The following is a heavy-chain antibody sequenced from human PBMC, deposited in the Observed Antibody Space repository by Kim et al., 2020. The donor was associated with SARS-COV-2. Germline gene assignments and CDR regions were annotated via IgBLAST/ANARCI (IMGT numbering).Heavy chain of an antibody. D-gene: IGHD1-1*01. Sequence: SVKVSCKASGGTFSSYAISWVRQAPGQGLEWMGGIIPIFGTANYAQKFQGRVTITADESTSTAYMELSSLRSEDTAVYYCARVGYRVSSPYYYYGMDVWGQGTTVTVSS. J-gene: IGHJ6*02. CDR3: ARVGYRVSSPYYYYGMDV. CDR2: IIPIFGTA. V-gene: IGHV1-69*13. CDR1: GGTFSSYA.